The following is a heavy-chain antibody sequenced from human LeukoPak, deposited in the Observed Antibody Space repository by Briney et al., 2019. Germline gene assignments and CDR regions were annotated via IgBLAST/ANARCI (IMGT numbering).Heavy chain of an antibody. Sequence: PSQTLSLTCTVSGGSISSGRYYWSWIRQPAGKRLEWIGRIYTSGSTHYNPSLKSRVTISVDTSKNQFSLKLSSVTAADTAVYYCARGREWELLSFWGQGTLVTVSS. CDR1: GGSISSGRYY. J-gene: IGHJ4*02. CDR2: IYTSGST. V-gene: IGHV4-61*02. CDR3: ARGREWELLSF. D-gene: IGHD1-26*01.